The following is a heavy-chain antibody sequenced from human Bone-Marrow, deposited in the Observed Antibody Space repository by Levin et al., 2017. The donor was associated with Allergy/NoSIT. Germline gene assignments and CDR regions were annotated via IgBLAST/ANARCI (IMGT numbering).Heavy chain of an antibody. CDR3: ARRDRGPEGGLRIPGRFDP. J-gene: IGHJ5*02. CDR1: GFTFSTYA. V-gene: IGHV3-30-3*01. CDR2: ISYDENNK. Sequence: GGSLRLSCAASGFTFSTYAMHWVRQAPGKGLEWVAIISYDENNKYYADSVKGRFTISRDNSKNTLYLQMNSLRAEDTAVYYCARRDRGPEGGLRIPGRFDPWGQGTLVTVSS. D-gene: IGHD1-20*01.